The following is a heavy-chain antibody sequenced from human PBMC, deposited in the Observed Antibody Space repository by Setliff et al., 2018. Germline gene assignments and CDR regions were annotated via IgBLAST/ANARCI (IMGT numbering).Heavy chain of an antibody. J-gene: IGHJ3*02. V-gene: IGHV1-18*01. CDR2: ISAYNGNT. CDR1: GYTFTSYG. D-gene: IGHD6-6*01. Sequence: ASVKVSCKASGYTFTSYGTSWARQAPGQGLEWMGWISAYNGNTNYAQKLQGRVTMTTDTSTSTAYMELRSLRSDDTAVYYCARDFPPLYSSSFSDAFDIWGQGTMVT. CDR3: ARDFPPLYSSSFSDAFDI.